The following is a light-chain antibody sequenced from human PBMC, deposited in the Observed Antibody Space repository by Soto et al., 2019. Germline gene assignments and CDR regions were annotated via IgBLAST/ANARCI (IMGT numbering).Light chain of an antibody. CDR1: QSVTTY. CDR2: GAS. CDR3: QQYGSSST. Sequence: EIVLTHSPGTLSLSPLEIATLSFSSSQSVTTYLAWYQQKPGQAPRLLIYGASSRPTGIPDRFSGSGSGTDFTLTISRLEPEDFAVYYCQQYGSSSTFGQGTRLEIK. V-gene: IGKV3-20*01. J-gene: IGKJ5*01.